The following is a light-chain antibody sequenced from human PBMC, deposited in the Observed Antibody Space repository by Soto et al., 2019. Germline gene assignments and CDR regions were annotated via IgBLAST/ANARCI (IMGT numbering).Light chain of an antibody. CDR1: SSDVGGYNY. Sequence: QSVLTQPASVSGSPGQSITISCTGTSSDVGGYNYVSWYQQHPGKAPKFMIYDVSNRPSGVSNRFSGSKSGNTASLTISGLQAEDEADYHFSSYTTSNTRQIVFGTGTKVTVL. V-gene: IGLV2-14*01. CDR3: SSYTTSNTRQIV. J-gene: IGLJ1*01. CDR2: DVS.